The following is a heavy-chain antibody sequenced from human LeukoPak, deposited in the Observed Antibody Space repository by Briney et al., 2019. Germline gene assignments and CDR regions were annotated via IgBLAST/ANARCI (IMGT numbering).Heavy chain of an antibody. V-gene: IGHV4-59*01. Sequence: PSESLSLTCTVSGGSISSYYWSWIRQPPGKGLEWIGYIYYSGSTNYNPSLKSRVTISVDTSKNQFSLKLSSVTAADTAVYYCARCVAGRWLQLPADDYFDYWGQGTLVTVSS. J-gene: IGHJ4*02. CDR2: IYYSGST. D-gene: IGHD5-24*01. CDR3: ARCVAGRWLQLPADDYFDY. CDR1: GGSISSYY.